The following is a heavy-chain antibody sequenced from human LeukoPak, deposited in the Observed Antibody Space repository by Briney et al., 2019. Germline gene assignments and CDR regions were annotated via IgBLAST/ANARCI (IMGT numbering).Heavy chain of an antibody. Sequence: ASVKVSCKASGYTFTSYGISWVRQAPGQGLEWMGWISAYNGNTNYAQKLQGRVTMTTDTSTSTAYMELRSLRSDDTAVYYCARDTTDIVATITRRPRPNWFDPWGQGTLVTVSS. CDR1: GYTFTSYG. J-gene: IGHJ5*02. V-gene: IGHV1-18*01. CDR3: ARDTTDIVATITRRPRPNWFDP. CDR2: ISAYNGNT. D-gene: IGHD5-12*01.